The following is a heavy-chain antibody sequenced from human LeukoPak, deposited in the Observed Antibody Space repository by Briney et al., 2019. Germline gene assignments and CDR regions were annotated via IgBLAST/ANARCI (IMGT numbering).Heavy chain of an antibody. CDR3: ATRSHYGSGSYYLLYSFDY. CDR2: ISGSGGST. J-gene: IGHJ4*02. CDR1: GFTFSSYA. Sequence: GGSLRLSCAASGFTFSSYAMSWVRQAPGKGLEWVSAISGSGGSTYYSDSVKGRFTISRDNSKNTLYLQMTSLRAEDTAVYYCATRSHYGSGSYYLLYSFDYWGQGTLVTVSS. D-gene: IGHD3-10*01. V-gene: IGHV3-23*01.